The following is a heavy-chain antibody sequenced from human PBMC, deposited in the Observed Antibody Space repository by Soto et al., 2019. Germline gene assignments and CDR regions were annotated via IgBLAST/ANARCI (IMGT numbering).Heavy chain of an antibody. CDR3: ASYCSSTSCCATWIDP. V-gene: IGHV1-18*01. D-gene: IGHD2-2*01. CDR2: ISACNGNT. J-gene: IGHJ5*02. CDR1: GYTFTSYG. Sequence: QVQLVQSGAEVKKPGASVKVSCKASGYTFTSYGISWVRLAPGQGLEWMGWISACNGNTNFAQKLQGRVTMTPDTSTSTDYMELRSLRPDDTAVYYCASYCSSTSCCATWIDPWGQGTLVTVST.